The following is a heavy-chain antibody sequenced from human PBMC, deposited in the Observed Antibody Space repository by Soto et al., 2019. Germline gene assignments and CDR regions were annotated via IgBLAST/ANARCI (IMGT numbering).Heavy chain of an antibody. CDR3: ANQYFDY. CDR1: GFNLSSYA. J-gene: IGHJ4*02. Sequence: GGSLRLSFPASGFNLSSYAMNWFRQAPGQALDWVSTISAAAGCTHYADSVKGSFTISSDNSKTRLYLQMKSLRAEDTAVYYCANQYFDYWGQGALVTVSS. V-gene: IGHV3-23*01. CDR2: ISAAAGCT.